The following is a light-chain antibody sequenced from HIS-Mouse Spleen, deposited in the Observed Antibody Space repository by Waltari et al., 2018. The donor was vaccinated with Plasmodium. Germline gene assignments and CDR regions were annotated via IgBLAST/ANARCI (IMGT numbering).Light chain of an antibody. CDR3: QQYNNWSFT. J-gene: IGKJ3*01. CDR1: QSVSSN. V-gene: IGKV3-15*01. Sequence: EIVMTQSPATLSVSPGERATLYCRASQSVSSNLAWYQQKPGQAPRLLTYGASTRATGIPARFSGSGSGTEFTLTISSLQSEDFAVYYCQQYNNWSFTFGPGTKVDIK. CDR2: GAS.